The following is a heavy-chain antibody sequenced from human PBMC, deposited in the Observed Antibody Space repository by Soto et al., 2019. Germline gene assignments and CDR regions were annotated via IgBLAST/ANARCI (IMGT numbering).Heavy chain of an antibody. D-gene: IGHD6-6*01. CDR3: ARVEYSSSSGHYYYYGMDV. V-gene: IGHV1-18*01. CDR2: ISAYNGNT. Sequence: ASVKVSCKASGYTFTSYGISWVRQALGQGLEWMGWISAYNGNTNYAQKLQGRVTMTTDTSTSTAYMELRSLRSDDTAVYYCARVEYSSSSGHYYYYGMDVWGQGTTVTVSS. CDR1: GYTFTSYG. J-gene: IGHJ6*02.